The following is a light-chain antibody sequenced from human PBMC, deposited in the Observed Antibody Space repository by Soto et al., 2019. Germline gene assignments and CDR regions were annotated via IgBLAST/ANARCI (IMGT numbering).Light chain of an antibody. CDR2: ASS. J-gene: IGKJ2*01. CDR1: HDIGNF. V-gene: IGKV1-27*01. Sequence: DIQMTQSPSSLSASVGGRVTIACRASHDIGNFLAWYQQKPGKVPELLMYASSTLKSGVPSRFSGSGSGTDFTLTIRSLQPEDFATYFCQNYNSVPYTFGQGTKLEIK. CDR3: QNYNSVPYT.